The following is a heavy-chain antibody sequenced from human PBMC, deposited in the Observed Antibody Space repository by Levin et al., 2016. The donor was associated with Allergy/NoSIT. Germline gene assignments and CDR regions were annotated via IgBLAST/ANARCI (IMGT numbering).Heavy chain of an antibody. CDR2: IFHRGHT. D-gene: IGHD3-10*01. J-gene: IGHJ4*02. Sequence: WIRQPPGKGLEWIGEIFHRGHTNYNPSLKSRVTISVDKSKNQFSLKLTSVTAADTAVYYCARDEGGETYYGSGDFDYWGQGTLVTVSS. CDR3: ARDEGGETYYGSGDFDY. V-gene: IGHV4-4*02.